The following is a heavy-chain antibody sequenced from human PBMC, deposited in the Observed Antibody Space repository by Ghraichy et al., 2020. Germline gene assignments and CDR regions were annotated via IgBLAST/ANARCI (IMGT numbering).Heavy chain of an antibody. J-gene: IGHJ3*02. D-gene: IGHD4-23*01. CDR2: ISSSSSTI. Sequence: GGSLRLSCAASGFTFSSYSMNWVRQAPGKGLEWVSYISSSSSTIYYADSVKGRFTISRDNAKNSLYLQMNSLRDEDTAVYYCARDSLDYGGNSVFDIWGQGTMVTVSS. CDR3: ARDSLDYGGNSVFDI. CDR1: GFTFSSYS. V-gene: IGHV3-48*02.